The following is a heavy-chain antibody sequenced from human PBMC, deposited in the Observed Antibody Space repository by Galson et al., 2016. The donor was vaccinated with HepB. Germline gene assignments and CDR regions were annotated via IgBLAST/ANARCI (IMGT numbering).Heavy chain of an antibody. CDR3: ARENCGNKIFDY. CDR2: IIPMLNRA. CDR1: GGTFSTYA. V-gene: IGHV1-69*10. J-gene: IGHJ4*02. Sequence: SVKVSCKASGGTFSTYAISWVRQAPGQGLGWMGGIIPMLNRANYARRFQGRVTITADEGTGTAYMELISLRFEDTAVYYCARENCGNKIFDYWGQGTLVTVSS. D-gene: IGHD2-21*01.